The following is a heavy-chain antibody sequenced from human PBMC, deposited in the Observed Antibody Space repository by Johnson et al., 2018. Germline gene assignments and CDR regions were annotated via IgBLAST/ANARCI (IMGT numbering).Heavy chain of an antibody. CDR1: GFTFSSYG. J-gene: IGHJ1*01. Sequence: QVQLVESGGGVVQPGRSLRLACAASGFTFSSYGMHWVRPAPGKGLAWVAVIWYDGSNTYYADSVTGRFTLSRDNSKNTLYLQMNNLRAEDTAVYYCAASPHYYDSSGYYSVWFRHWGQGTLVTVSS. D-gene: IGHD3-22*01. CDR2: IWYDGSNT. V-gene: IGHV3-33*01. CDR3: AASPHYYDSSGYYSVWFRH.